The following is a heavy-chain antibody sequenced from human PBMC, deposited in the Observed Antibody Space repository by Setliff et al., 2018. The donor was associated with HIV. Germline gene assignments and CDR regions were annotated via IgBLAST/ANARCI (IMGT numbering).Heavy chain of an antibody. CDR2: INHHKHT. CDR3: TRGPLPRADY. Sequence: PSETLSLTCVVYGGSFGGYYWSWIRQPPGKRLEWIGEINHHKHTNYNPSLKSRVTMSVDPSKNQFSLKLSSVTAADTAVYSCTRGPLPRADYWGQGTLVTVSS. CDR1: GGSFGGYY. V-gene: IGHV4-34*01. J-gene: IGHJ4*02.